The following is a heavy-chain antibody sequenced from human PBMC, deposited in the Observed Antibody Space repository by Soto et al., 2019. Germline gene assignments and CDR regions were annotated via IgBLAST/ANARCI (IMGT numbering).Heavy chain of an antibody. J-gene: IGHJ4*02. CDR3: ARATYYYGSGSYTD. CDR2: INNSGST. CDR1: GGSFSGYY. Sequence: QVQLQQWGAGLLKPSETLSLTCAVYGGSFSGYYWSWIRQPPGKGLEWIGEINNSGSTNYNPSLKSRVPISLDTSKNQLSLKLSSVIAADTAIYYCARATYYYGSGSYTDWGQGTLVTVSS. V-gene: IGHV4-34*01. D-gene: IGHD3-10*01.